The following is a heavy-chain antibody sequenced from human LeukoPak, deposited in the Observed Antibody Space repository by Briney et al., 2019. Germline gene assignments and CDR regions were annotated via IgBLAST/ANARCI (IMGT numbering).Heavy chain of an antibody. CDR1: GFTFSSYA. D-gene: IGHD5-18*01. CDR2: ISYDGSNK. Sequence: GGSLRLSCAASGFTFSSYAMHWVRQAPGKGLEWVAVISYDGSNKYYADSVKGRFTISRDNSKNTLYLQMNSLRAEDTAVYYCAKDLLPDTAMVTVGFDYWGQGTLVTVSS. V-gene: IGHV3-30*04. CDR3: AKDLLPDTAMVTVGFDY. J-gene: IGHJ4*02.